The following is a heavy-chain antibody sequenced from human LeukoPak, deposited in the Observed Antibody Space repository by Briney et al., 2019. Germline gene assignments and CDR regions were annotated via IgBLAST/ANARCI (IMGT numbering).Heavy chain of an antibody. Sequence: GGSLRLSCAASGFTFSSYEMNWVRQAPGKGLEWVSYISSSGSTIYYADSVKGRFTISRDNAKNSLYLQMNSLRAEDTAVYYCATEGSYSSGFDYWGQGTLVTVSS. V-gene: IGHV3-48*03. CDR1: GFTFSSYE. J-gene: IGHJ4*02. D-gene: IGHD6-19*01. CDR2: ISSSGSTI. CDR3: ATEGSYSSGFDY.